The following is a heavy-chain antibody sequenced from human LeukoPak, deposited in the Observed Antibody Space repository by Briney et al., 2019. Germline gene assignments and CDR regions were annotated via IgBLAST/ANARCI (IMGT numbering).Heavy chain of an antibody. CDR3: ARGRRWLIY. D-gene: IGHD5-24*01. Sequence: SETLSLTCAVYGGSFSGYYWSWIRQPPGKGLEWIGEINHSGSTNYNPSLKSRVTISVDTSKNQFSLKLSSVTAADTAVYYCARGRRWLIYWGQGTLVTVSS. CDR1: GGSFSGYY. CDR2: INHSGST. V-gene: IGHV4-34*01. J-gene: IGHJ4*02.